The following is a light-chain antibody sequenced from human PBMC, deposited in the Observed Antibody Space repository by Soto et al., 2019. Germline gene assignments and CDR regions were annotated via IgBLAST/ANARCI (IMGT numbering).Light chain of an antibody. V-gene: IGKV3-20*01. Sequence: EIVLTQSPGTLSLSPGERATLSCRASQSVTTNQLAWFQQKPGQAPRLLIYDASGRATGIPDRFSGSESGTDFTLTISRLEPYYFAVYYCQQYGSSVLTVGQGTKLEIK. J-gene: IGKJ2*01. CDR2: DAS. CDR1: QSVTTNQ. CDR3: QQYGSSVLT.